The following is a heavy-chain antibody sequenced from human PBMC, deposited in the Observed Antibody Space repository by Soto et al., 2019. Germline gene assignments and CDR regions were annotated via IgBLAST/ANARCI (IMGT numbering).Heavy chain of an antibody. J-gene: IGHJ5*02. CDR3: ARGGLDDYGDYSWWFDP. D-gene: IGHD4-17*01. V-gene: IGHV4-59*01. CDR1: GGSISSYY. CDR2: IYYSGST. Sequence: SETLSLTCTVSGGSISSYYWSRIRQPPGKGLEWIGYIYYSGSTNYNPSLKSRVTISVDTSKNQFSLKLSSVTAADTAVYYCARGGLDDYGDYSWWFDPWGQGTLVTVSS.